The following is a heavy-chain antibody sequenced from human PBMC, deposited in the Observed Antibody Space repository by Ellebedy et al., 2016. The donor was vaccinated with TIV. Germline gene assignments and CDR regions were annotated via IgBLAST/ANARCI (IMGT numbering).Heavy chain of an antibody. D-gene: IGHD6-19*01. CDR1: GDSISSSNW. CDR2: IWHSGST. CDR3: ARGASGWFFDN. Sequence: MPSETLSLTCAVSGDSISSSNWWRWVRQPPGKGLEWIGEIWHSGSTNYNPSLKSRVTMSVDVSKSQFSLNLGSVIAADTAIYYCARGASGWFFDNWGQGTLVTVSS. V-gene: IGHV4-4*02. J-gene: IGHJ4*02.